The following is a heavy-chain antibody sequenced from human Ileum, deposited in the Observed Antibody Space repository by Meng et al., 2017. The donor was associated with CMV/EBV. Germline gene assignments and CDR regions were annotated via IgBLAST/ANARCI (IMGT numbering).Heavy chain of an antibody. D-gene: IGHD3-22*01. CDR1: GFTFSSYA. CDR2: ISGSCGST. Sequence: ASGFTFSSYAMSWVRQAPGKGLEWVSGISGSCGSTYYADSVKGRFTISRDNSKNRLYLQMNSLRAEDTAVYYCAKRYPDSSDYPDYWGQGTLVTVSS. CDR3: AKRYPDSSDYPDY. J-gene: IGHJ4*02. V-gene: IGHV3-23*01.